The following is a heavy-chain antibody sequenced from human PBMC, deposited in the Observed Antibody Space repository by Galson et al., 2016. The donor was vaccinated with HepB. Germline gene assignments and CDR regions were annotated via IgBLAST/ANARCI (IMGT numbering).Heavy chain of an antibody. CDR2: ISSSGEHI. CDR3: AKVGFSDLDY. Sequence: SLRLSCAASGFTFSSYAMSWVRQSPGEGLEWVSSISSSGEHISYADSVKGRFTISRDNSKNTVSLLMSSLRADDTAIYYSAKVGFSDLDYWGQGTLVTVPS. CDR1: GFTFSSYA. D-gene: IGHD1-26*01. V-gene: IGHV3-23*01. J-gene: IGHJ4*02.